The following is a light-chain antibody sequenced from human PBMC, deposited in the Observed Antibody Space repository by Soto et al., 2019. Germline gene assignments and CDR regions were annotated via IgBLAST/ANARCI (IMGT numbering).Light chain of an antibody. V-gene: IGLV2-23*02. J-gene: IGLJ2*01. CDR2: EVS. CDR3: CSHAGSHVI. Sequence: QSVLTQPASVSGSPGQSITISCTGTTSDVGTYKFVSWYQQHPGIAPKLMIYEVSERPSGVSNRFSGSKSGNTASLTISGLQAEDEADYYCCSHAGSHVIFGGGTK. CDR1: TSDVGTYKF.